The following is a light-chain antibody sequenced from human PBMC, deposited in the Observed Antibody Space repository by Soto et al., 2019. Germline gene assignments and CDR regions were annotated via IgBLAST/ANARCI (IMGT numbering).Light chain of an antibody. CDR1: QSVSSSY. J-gene: IGKJ1*01. CDR3: QQVDSYPRT. Sequence: EIVLTQSPATLSVSPGERATLSCRASQSVSSSYLAWYQQKPGQAPRLLIYGASSRATGIPDRFSGSGSGTDFTLTISSLQPDDVATYYCQQVDSYPRTFGQGTKVDIK. V-gene: IGKV3-20*01. CDR2: GAS.